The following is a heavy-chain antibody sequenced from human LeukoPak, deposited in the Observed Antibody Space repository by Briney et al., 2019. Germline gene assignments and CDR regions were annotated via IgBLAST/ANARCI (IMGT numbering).Heavy chain of an antibody. V-gene: IGHV3-49*03. CDR3: ARAASGSPPDWFDP. D-gene: IGHD2-2*01. CDR1: GFAFSDYA. J-gene: IGHJ5*02. CDR2: IRAKAYGGTT. Sequence: GGSLRLSCTASGFAFSDYAVTWFRQAPGKGLEWVGFIRAKAYGGTTEYAASVKGRFAISRDDSRSIAYLQMNSLRAEDTAVYYCARAASGSPPDWFDPWGQGTLVTVSS.